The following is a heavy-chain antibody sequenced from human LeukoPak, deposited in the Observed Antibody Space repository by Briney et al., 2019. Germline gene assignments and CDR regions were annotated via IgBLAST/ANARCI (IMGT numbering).Heavy chain of an antibody. Sequence: SETLSLTCTVSGGSISSSSYYWGWIRQPPGKGLEWIGSIYYSGSTYYNPSLKSRVTISVDTSKNQFSLKLSSVTAADTAVYYCARDIPGPYDYGGNGDYWGQGTLVTVSS. V-gene: IGHV4-39*07. J-gene: IGHJ4*02. CDR2: IYYSGST. D-gene: IGHD4-23*01. CDR1: GGSISSSSYY. CDR3: ARDIPGPYDYGGNGDY.